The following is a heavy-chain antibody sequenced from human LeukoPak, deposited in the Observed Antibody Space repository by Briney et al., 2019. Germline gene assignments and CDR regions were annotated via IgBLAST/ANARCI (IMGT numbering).Heavy chain of an antibody. V-gene: IGHV3-23*01. Sequence: GGSLRLSCAASGFTFSSYAMSWVRQAPGQGLEWVSAISGSGGSTYYADSVKGRFTISRDNSKNTLYLQMNSLRAEDTAVYYCAKISSAFVDGLLDFDYWGQGTLVTVSS. J-gene: IGHJ4*02. CDR2: ISGSGGST. CDR3: AKISSAFVDGLLDFDY. CDR1: GFTFSSYA. D-gene: IGHD3-9*01.